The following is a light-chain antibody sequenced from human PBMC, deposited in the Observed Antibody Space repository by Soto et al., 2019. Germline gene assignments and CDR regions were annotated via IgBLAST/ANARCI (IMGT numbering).Light chain of an antibody. J-gene: IGKJ1*01. Sequence: DIQMTQSPSSLSASVGDRVTITCRASQSISTYLNWFQQKPGRAPKLLIYLTSTLQSGVPSRFSGSGSGTDFTLTISSQQPEDFATYYCQQSSTTPLTFGQGTKVDVK. CDR3: QQSSTTPLT. V-gene: IGKV1-39*01. CDR2: LTS. CDR1: QSISTY.